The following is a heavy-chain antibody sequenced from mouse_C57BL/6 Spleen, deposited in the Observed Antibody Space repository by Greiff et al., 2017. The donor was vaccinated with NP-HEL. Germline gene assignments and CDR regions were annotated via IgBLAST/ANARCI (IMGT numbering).Heavy chain of an antibody. CDR1: GYTFTSYW. V-gene: IGHV1-69*01. D-gene: IGHD1-1*01. CDR3: ARGGYGSSLAWFAD. Sequence: QVQLQQPGAELVMPGASVKLSCKASGYTFTSYWMHWVKQRPGQGLEWIGEIDPSDSYTNYNQKSKGKSTLTVDKSSRTAYMQLSSLTSEDSAVYYCARGGYGSSLAWFADWGQGTLVTVSA. CDR2: IDPSDSYT. J-gene: IGHJ3*01.